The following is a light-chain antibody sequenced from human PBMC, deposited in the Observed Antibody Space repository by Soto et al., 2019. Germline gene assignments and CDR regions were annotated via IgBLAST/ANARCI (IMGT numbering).Light chain of an antibody. CDR1: QSISTS. CDR3: QQYNDWPT. CDR2: DAF. J-gene: IGKJ3*01. Sequence: DIVLTQSPATLSLSPGERATLSCRASQSISTSLAWYQQKPGQAPRLLINDAFNRATGIPARFSGSGSGTEFTLTISSLRSEDFAIYFCQQYNDWPTFGPGTKVDIK. V-gene: IGKV3-11*01.